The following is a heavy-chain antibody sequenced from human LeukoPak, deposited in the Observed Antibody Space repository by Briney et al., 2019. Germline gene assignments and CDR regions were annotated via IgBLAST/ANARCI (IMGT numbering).Heavy chain of an antibody. CDR2: INQDGGKK. CDR1: GFNFSNYW. J-gene: IGHJ4*02. V-gene: IGHV3-7*01. Sequence: GGSLRLSCGASGFNFSNYWMTWVRQAPGKGLEWVANINQDGGKKNYVDSVKGRFTTFRDNTESSVYLQMNSLRAEDTAVYYCARGATLNYYDSSENTFDYWGQGTLVTVSS. CDR3: ARGATLNYYDSSENTFDY. D-gene: IGHD3-22*01.